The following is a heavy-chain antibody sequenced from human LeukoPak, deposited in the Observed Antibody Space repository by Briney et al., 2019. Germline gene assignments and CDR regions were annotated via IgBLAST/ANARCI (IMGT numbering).Heavy chain of an antibody. CDR3: AKDIWHHILTGYNY. Sequence: PGGSLRLSCAASGFTFDDYAMHWVRQAPGKGLEWVSRISWNSGSIGYADSVKGRFTLSRDNAKKSLYLQMNSLRAEDTALYYCAKDIWHHILTGYNYWGQGTLVTVSS. CDR1: GFTFDDYA. J-gene: IGHJ4*02. D-gene: IGHD3-9*01. V-gene: IGHV3-9*01. CDR2: ISWNSGSI.